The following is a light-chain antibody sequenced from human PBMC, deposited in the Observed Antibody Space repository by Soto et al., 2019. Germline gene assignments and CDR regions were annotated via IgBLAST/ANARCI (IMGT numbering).Light chain of an antibody. J-gene: IGLJ1*01. V-gene: IGLV2-11*01. CDR3: CSNAGRPDV. CDR2: DVD. Sequence: QSALTQPRSVSGSPGQSVAISCTGTSSDIGGYNYVSWYQQHPGKAPKVMIYDVDKRPSGVPDRFSGSKSGNTASLTISDLQTEDEDDYYCCSNAGRPDVFGTGTKLTVL. CDR1: SSDIGGYNY.